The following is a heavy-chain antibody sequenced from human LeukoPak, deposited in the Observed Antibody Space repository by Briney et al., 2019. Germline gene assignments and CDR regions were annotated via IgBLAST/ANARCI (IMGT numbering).Heavy chain of an antibody. Sequence: SQTLSLTCAVSGGSIPSGGYCWSWIRQPPGKGREWIGYIYPDGGSYYNPSLKSRVTISIDMSNNQFSLKLISVTAADTAVYYCARVGSSGSGPFDPWGQGAQVTVSS. J-gene: IGHJ5*02. CDR2: IYPDGGS. CDR3: ARVGSSGSGPFDP. D-gene: IGHD3-22*01. V-gene: IGHV4-30-2*01. CDR1: GGSIPSGGYC.